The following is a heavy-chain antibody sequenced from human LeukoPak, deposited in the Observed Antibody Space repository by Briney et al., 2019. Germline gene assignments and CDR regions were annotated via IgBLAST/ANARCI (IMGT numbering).Heavy chain of an antibody. CDR3: AKDSNTWGNRYFDY. Sequence: PGGSLRLSCAVSGFTFSSYGIHWVRQAPGKGLEWVTFISHDGTKNYYADSVKGRFTVSRDNSKNTLYLQMDSLRADDTAVYYCAKDSNTWGNRYFDYWGQGTLVTVSS. CDR2: ISHDGTKN. V-gene: IGHV3-30*18. CDR1: GFTFSSYG. D-gene: IGHD7-27*01. J-gene: IGHJ4*02.